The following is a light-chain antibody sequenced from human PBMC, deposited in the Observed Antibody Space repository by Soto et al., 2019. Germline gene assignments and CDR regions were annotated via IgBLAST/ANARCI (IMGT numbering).Light chain of an antibody. CDR1: HDISIY. J-gene: IGKJ4*01. CDR2: DAS. CDR3: QQYDNLPSLT. V-gene: IGKV1-33*01. Sequence: DLPMNQSPSNLSASVGDRVTITCQASHDISIYLNWYQQKPGKAPKLLIYDASNLETGVPIRFSGSGSGTDFSFTISSLQPEDIATYYCQQYDNLPSLTFGGGTKVDI.